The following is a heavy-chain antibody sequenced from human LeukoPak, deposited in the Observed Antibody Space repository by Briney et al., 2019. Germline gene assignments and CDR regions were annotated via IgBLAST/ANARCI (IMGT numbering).Heavy chain of an antibody. CDR3: ARELVSLGTGYFDL. Sequence: PGGSLRLSCEASGFTLGTHGMTWVRQAPGKGLEWVSGITGSSTWTYYADSVRGRFTISRDNSKNTLHLQMNNLTADDTAIYYCARELVSLGTGYFDLWGRGTLVTVSS. CDR1: GFTLGTHG. J-gene: IGHJ2*01. V-gene: IGHV3-23*01. D-gene: IGHD7-27*01. CDR2: ITGSSTWT.